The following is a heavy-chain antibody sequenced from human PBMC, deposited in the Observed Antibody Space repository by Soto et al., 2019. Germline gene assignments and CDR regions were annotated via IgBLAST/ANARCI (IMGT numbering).Heavy chain of an antibody. Sequence: QVQLVQSGAEVKKPGSSVKVSCKASGGTFSSYTISWVRQAPGQGLEWMGRIIPILGIANYAQKFQGRVTITTDKTTSLAYMEMSTLRSEDTAVYYCARGRAMGRGALDYWVQGTLVSVSS. CDR3: ARGRAMGRGALDY. V-gene: IGHV1-69*02. J-gene: IGHJ4*02. D-gene: IGHD3-10*01. CDR2: IIPILGIA. CDR1: GGTFSSYT.